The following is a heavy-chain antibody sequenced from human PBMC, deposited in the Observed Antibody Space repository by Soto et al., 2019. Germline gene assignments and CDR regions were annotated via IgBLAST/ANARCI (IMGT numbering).Heavy chain of an antibody. CDR1: GGSIRSYY. J-gene: IGHJ4*02. CDR2: IYYSGST. D-gene: IGHD6-19*01. V-gene: IGHV4-59*01. CDR3: ARDSASSGWYY. Sequence: SETLSLTCTVSGGSIRSYYWSWIRQSPGKGLEWIGYIYYSGSTNYNPSLKSRVTISVDTSKNQFSLKLSSVTAADTAVYYCARDSASSGWYYWGQGTLVTVSS.